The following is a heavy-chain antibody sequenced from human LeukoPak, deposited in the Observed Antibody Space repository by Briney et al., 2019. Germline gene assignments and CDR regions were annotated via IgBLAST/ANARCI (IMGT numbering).Heavy chain of an antibody. CDR3: ARDKGTTIFDI. J-gene: IGHJ3*02. CDR1: GFTFDDYA. CDR2: ISWNSGSI. Sequence: QAGRSLRLSCAASGFTFDDYAMHWVRHAPGKGLEWVSGISWNSGSIGYADSVKGRFTISRDNAKNSLYLQMNSLRAEDTAVYYCARDKGTTIFDIWGQGTMVTVSS. V-gene: IGHV3-9*01. D-gene: IGHD2-2*01.